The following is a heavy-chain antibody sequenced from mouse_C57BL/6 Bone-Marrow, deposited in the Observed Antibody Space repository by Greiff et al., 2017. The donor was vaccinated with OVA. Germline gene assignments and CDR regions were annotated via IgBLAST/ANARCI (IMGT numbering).Heavy chain of an antibody. V-gene: IGHV1-81*01. Sequence: VQLQQSGAELARPGASVKLSCKASGYTFTSYGISWVKQRTGQGLEWIGEIYPRSGNTYYNEKFKGKATLTADKSSSTAYMELRSLTSEDSAVYFCAREGDGYGAWFAYWGQGTLVTVSA. D-gene: IGHD2-3*01. CDR3: AREGDGYGAWFAY. J-gene: IGHJ3*01. CDR2: IYPRSGNT. CDR1: GYTFTSYG.